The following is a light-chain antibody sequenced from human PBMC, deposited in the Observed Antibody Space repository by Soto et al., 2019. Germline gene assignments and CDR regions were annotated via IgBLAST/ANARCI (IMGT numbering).Light chain of an antibody. Sequence: EIVLTQSPATLSLSPGERATLSCRASQSVSSYLIWYQQRPGQAPRLLIYDVSNRATGIPARFSGSGSGTDFTLTISSLEPGDSAVYYCQQRSNWPRTFGQGTKVDIK. CDR1: QSVSSY. J-gene: IGKJ1*01. V-gene: IGKV3-11*01. CDR2: DVS. CDR3: QQRSNWPRT.